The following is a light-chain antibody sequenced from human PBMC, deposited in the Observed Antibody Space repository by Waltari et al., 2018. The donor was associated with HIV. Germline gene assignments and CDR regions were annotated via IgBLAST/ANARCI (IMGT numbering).Light chain of an antibody. CDR3: YSTDNSGHHRV. CDR1: AMPKTQ. Sequence: SYELTQPPSVAVSPGQTARITCTGDAMPKTQDSWYQQKSGQAPVLVLYEDSKRPSGFPERFSGSSSGTTATLTISGAQVEDEADYYCYSTDNSGHHRVFGTGTKLTVL. CDR2: EDS. V-gene: IGLV3-10*01. J-gene: IGLJ2*01.